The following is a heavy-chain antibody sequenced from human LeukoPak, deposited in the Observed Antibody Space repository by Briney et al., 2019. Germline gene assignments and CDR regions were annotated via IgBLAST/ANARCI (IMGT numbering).Heavy chain of an antibody. J-gene: IGHJ6*03. CDR3: ARGRPYCSSTSCYTGYYYYYYMDV. D-gene: IGHD2-2*02. CDR2: IIPIFGTA. Sequence: GASVKVSCKASGGTFSSYAISWVRQAPGQGLEWMGGIIPIFGTANYAQKFQGRVTITTDESTSTAYMELSSLRSEDTAVYYCARGRPYCSSTSCYTGYYYYYYMDVWGKGTTVTVSS. V-gene: IGHV1-69*05. CDR1: GGTFSSYA.